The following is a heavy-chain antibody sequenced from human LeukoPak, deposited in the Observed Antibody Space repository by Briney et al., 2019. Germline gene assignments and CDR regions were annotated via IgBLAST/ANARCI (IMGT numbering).Heavy chain of an antibody. V-gene: IGHV3-30*02. D-gene: IGHD4-17*01. CDR1: GFTFSSYA. CDR2: LRHDGSNN. J-gene: IGHJ4*02. CDR3: ARGDYGDNLDY. Sequence: GGSLRLSCAASGFTFSSYAMHWVRQAPGKGLEWVAFLRHDGSNNYYADSVKGRFTISRDNSKNTLYLQMNSLRPEDTAVYYCARGDYGDNLDYWGQGTLVTASS.